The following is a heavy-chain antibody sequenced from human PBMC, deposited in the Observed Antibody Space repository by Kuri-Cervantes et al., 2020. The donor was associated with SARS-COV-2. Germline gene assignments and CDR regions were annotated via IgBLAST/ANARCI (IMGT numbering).Heavy chain of an antibody. CDR1: GGSISSGGYS. V-gene: IGHV4-30-2*01. CDR3: ARHYAFGRFHK. Sequence: LRLSCAVSGGSISSGGYSWSWIRQPPGKGLEWIGYIYHSGSTYYNPSLKSRVTISVDRSKNQFSLKLTSVTAADTAIYYCARHYAFGRFHKWGQGNQVHGSS. CDR2: IYHSGST. D-gene: IGHD3-16*01. J-gene: IGHJ4*02.